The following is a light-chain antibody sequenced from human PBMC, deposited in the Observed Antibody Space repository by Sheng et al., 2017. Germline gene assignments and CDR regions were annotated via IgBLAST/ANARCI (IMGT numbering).Light chain of an antibody. Sequence: DIVMTQSPVCLPVTPGEPASISCRSSQSLLHSNGYNYLNWYVQKPGQPPQLLIYMASNRASGVPDRFSGSGFGTNFTLTINNLQPEDFATYYCQQYYTFPFTFGPGTKVEI. J-gene: IGKJ3*01. CDR1: QSLLHSNGYNY. CDR3: QQYYTFPFT. CDR2: MAS. V-gene: IGKV2-28*01.